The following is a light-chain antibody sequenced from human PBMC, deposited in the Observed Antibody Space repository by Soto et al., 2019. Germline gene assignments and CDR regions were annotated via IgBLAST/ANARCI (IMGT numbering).Light chain of an antibody. CDR3: LLSYSGAYVV. CDR1: TGAVTSGHY. V-gene: IGLV7-46*01. Sequence: QAVVTQEPSLTVSPGGTVTLTCGSSTGAVTSGHYPYWLQQKPGQAPRTLIXXXXXXXXXXXXXXXXXLLGGKAALTLSGXXXXXXXXXYCLLSYSGAYVVFGGGTKLTVL. J-gene: IGLJ2*01. CDR2: XXX.